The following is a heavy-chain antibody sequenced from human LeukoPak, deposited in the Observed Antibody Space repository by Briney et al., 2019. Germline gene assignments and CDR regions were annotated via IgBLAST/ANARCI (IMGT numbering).Heavy chain of an antibody. V-gene: IGHV5-51*01. Sequence: GESLKISCKGSGYSFTSYWIGWVRQMPGKGLEWMGSIYPGDSDTRYSPSFQGQVTISADKSISTAYLQWSSLKPSETAMYYCARLVAIEKLRNWFDAGGQGTLVTVSS. CDR2: IYPGDSDT. D-gene: IGHD1-7*01. CDR3: ARLVAIEKLRNWFDA. J-gene: IGHJ5*02. CDR1: GYSFTSYW.